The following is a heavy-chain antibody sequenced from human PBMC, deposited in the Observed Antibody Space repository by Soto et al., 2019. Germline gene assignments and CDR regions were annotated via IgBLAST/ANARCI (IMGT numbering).Heavy chain of an antibody. J-gene: IGHJ4*02. V-gene: IGHV4-34*01. D-gene: IGHD4-17*01. Sequence: QVQLQQWGAGLLKPSETLSLTCAVYGGSFSGYYWSWIRQPPGKGLEWIGEINHSGSTNYNPSLKSRVTISVDTSKNQFSLKLSSVNAADTAVYYCARAVTYYFDYWGQGTLVTVSS. CDR3: ARAVTYYFDY. CDR2: INHSGST. CDR1: GGSFSGYY.